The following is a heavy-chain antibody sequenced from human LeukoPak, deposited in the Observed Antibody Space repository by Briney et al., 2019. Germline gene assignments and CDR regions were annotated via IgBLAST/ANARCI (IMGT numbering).Heavy chain of an antibody. J-gene: IGHJ5*02. CDR1: GGSISSGGYY. CDR3: ARDVMYYYDSGVSGFDP. D-gene: IGHD3-22*01. Sequence: SQTLSLTCTVSGGSISSGGYYWSWIRQHPVKGLEWIGYIYYSGSTYYNPSLKSRVTISVDTSKNQFSLKLSSVTAADTAVYYCARDVMYYYDSGVSGFDPWGQGTLVTVSS. V-gene: IGHV4-31*03. CDR2: IYYSGST.